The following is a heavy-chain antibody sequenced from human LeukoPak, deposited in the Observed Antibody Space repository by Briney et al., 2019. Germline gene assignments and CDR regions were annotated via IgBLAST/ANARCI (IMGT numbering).Heavy chain of an antibody. CDR3: ARDDSSGYYYPQNY. D-gene: IGHD3-22*01. Sequence: ASVKVSCKASGYTFTSYAMNWVRQAPGQGLEWMGWINTNTGNPTYAQGFTGRFVFSLDTSVSTAYLQISSLKAEDTAVYYCARDDSSGYYYPQNYWGQGTLVTVSS. CDR2: INTNTGNP. CDR1: GYTFTSYA. J-gene: IGHJ4*02. V-gene: IGHV7-4-1*02.